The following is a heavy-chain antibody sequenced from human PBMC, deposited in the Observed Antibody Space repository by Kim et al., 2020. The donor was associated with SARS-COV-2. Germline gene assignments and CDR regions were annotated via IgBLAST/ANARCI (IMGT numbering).Heavy chain of an antibody. D-gene: IGHD2-21*02. CDR2: INSRSDTI. CDR3: ARYCGGDCYGGWEFDP. CDR1: GFTFNTYS. J-gene: IGHJ5*02. V-gene: IGHV3-48*04. Sequence: GGSLRLSCAASGFTFNTYSMTWVRQAPGKGLEWISYINSRSDTIYYANSVKGRFTISRDNAENSLYLQMNSLRAEDAAVYYCARYCGGDCYGGWEFDPWGQGTLVTVSS.